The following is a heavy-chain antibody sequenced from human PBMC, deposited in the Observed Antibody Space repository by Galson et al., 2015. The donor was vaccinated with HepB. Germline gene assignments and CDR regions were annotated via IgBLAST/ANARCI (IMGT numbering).Heavy chain of an antibody. V-gene: IGHV4-39*01. CDR1: GDSIISISYY. Sequence: ETLSLTCTVSGDSIISISYYWDWIRQPPGKGLEWIGSIYYSGSTYYNPSLKSRVTISEDMSKNQFSLKLSSVTAADTAVYYCARRRTKSTYYDYGMDVWGQGTTVTVSS. D-gene: IGHD2-2*01. CDR3: ARRRTKSTYYDYGMDV. J-gene: IGHJ6*02. CDR2: IYYSGST.